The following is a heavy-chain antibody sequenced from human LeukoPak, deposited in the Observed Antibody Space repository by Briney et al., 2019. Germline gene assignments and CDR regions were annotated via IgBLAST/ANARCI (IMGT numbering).Heavy chain of an antibody. CDR3: ATDRERDPSVYYLV. V-gene: IGHV3-23*01. CDR2: ISDDGSGT. J-gene: IGHJ4*02. D-gene: IGHD3-22*01. Sequence: GGSLRLSCAASGFTFSDYAMSWVRQAPGQGLEWVSTISDDGSGTYYADSVRGRFTISRDNSKNALFLQINSLRAEDSAVYYCATDRERDPSVYYLVGGQGTLITVSS. CDR1: GFTFSDYA.